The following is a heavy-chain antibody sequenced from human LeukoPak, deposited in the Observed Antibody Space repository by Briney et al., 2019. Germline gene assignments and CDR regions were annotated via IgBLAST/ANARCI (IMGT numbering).Heavy chain of an antibody. J-gene: IGHJ4*02. CDR3: ARTTSSSCEYYFDY. CDR1: GGSISSSSYY. V-gene: IGHV4-39*01. Sequence: SETLSLTCTVSGGSISSSSYYWGWIRQPPGKGLEWIGSIYYSGSTYYNPSLKSRVTISVDTSKNQFSLKLSSVTAADTAVYYCARTTSSSCEYYFDYWGQGTLVTVSS. CDR2: IYYSGST. D-gene: IGHD6-13*01.